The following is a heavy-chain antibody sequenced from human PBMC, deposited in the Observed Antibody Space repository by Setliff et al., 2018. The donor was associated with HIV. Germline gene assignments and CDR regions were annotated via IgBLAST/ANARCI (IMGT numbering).Heavy chain of an antibody. CDR3: ARVPYRSAWFSGGHDAFDV. V-gene: IGHV1-18*01. J-gene: IGHJ3*01. CDR1: GYTFTNYG. CDR2: ISGYNGNT. D-gene: IGHD6-19*01. Sequence: WASVKVSCKASGYTFTNYGISWVRQAPGQGLEWMGWISGYNGNTKYVQKFQGRVTMTTDTSTSTVYMELRSLRSDDTAVYYCARVPYRSAWFSGGHDAFDVWGQGTMVTVSS.